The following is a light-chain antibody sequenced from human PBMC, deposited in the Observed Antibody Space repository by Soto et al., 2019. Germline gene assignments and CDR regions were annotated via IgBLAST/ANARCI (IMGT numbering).Light chain of an antibody. CDR2: DAS. J-gene: IGKJ1*01. V-gene: IGKV3-11*01. Sequence: EIVLTQSPATLSLSPGERATLSCRASQSVGSYLAWYQQKPGQAPRLLIYDASNRATAIPARFSGSGSGTDFTLTISSLEPEDFAVCYCQHRIDWPPTFGQGTKVDIK. CDR3: QHRIDWPPT. CDR1: QSVGSY.